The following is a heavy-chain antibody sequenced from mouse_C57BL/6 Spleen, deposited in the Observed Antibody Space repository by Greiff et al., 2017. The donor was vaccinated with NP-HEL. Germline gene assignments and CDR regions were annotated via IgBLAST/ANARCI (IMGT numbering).Heavy chain of an antibody. Sequence: VQRVESGPELVKPGASVKISCKASGYAFSSSWMNWVKQRPGKGLEWIGRIYPGDGDTNYNGKFKGKATLTADKSSSTAYMQLSSLTSEDSAVYFCARRRDYYGSSLFDYWGQGTTLTVSS. CDR3: ARRRDYYGSSLFDY. V-gene: IGHV1-82*01. J-gene: IGHJ2*01. D-gene: IGHD1-1*01. CDR2: IYPGDGDT. CDR1: GYAFSSSW.